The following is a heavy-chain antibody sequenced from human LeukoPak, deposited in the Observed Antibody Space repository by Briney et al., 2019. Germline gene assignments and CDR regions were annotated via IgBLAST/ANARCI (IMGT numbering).Heavy chain of an antibody. CDR3: ARDNYSGSRYFDH. V-gene: IGHV3-30*02. D-gene: IGHD1-26*01. Sequence: PGGSLRLSCAASGFTFSSYSMNWVRQAPGKGLEWVAFIRYDGSNKYYTDSVKGRFTISRDNSKNTLYLQMNSLRAEDTAIYYCARDNYSGSRYFDHWGQGTLVTVSS. CDR2: IRYDGSNK. J-gene: IGHJ4*02. CDR1: GFTFSSYS.